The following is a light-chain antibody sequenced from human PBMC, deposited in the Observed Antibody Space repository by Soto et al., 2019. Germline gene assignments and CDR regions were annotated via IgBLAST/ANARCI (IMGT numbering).Light chain of an antibody. CDR1: LSVSSD. CDR3: QQYLRWPPWT. CDR2: GAS. V-gene: IGKV3-15*01. J-gene: IGKJ1*01. Sequence: EVLMTQSPATLSVSPGDRVTLSCRASLSVSSDLAWYQQKPGQAPTLLIYGASIRATGVPARFSGSVSGTDFTLTIDSLQSEDVADYYGQQYLRWPPWTFGQGTKV.